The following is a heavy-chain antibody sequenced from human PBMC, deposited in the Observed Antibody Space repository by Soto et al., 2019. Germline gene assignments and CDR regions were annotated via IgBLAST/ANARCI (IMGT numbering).Heavy chain of an antibody. D-gene: IGHD4-17*01. Sequence: SETLYLTCTVSGGSISNYYWSWIRQPPGKGLEWIGYIYYSGSTNYNPSLKSRVTISVDTSKNQFSLKLNSVTAADTAVYYCARVNYGNYYYYYGMDVWGQGTTVT. CDR3: ARVNYGNYYYYYGMDV. J-gene: IGHJ6*02. CDR2: IYYSGST. CDR1: GGSISNYY. V-gene: IGHV4-59*01.